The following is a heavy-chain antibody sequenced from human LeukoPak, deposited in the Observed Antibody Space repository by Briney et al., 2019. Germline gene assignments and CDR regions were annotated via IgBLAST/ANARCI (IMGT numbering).Heavy chain of an antibody. CDR2: IKQDGTEK. V-gene: IGHV3-7*01. CDR3: ARVQRGYSYNPLGYYYYYMDV. J-gene: IGHJ6*03. Sequence: GGSLRLSCAASGFTFTTYWMSWVRQAPGKGLEWVANIKQDGTEKYYVDSVKGRFTISRDNAKNSLYLQMNSLRVEDTAVYYCARVQRGYSYNPLGYYYYYMDVWGKGTTVTVSS. D-gene: IGHD5-18*01. CDR1: GFTFTTYW.